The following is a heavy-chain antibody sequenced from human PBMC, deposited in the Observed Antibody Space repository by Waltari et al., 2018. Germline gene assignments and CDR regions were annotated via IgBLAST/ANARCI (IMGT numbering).Heavy chain of an antibody. J-gene: IGHJ4*02. D-gene: IGHD6-19*01. CDR3: ARVSSCSGCPDRNSGSLDY. CDR1: GFTFSSYA. CDR2: FKHSGST. Sequence: VQLLESGGGLVQPGGSLRLSCAASGFTFSSYAMSWVRQAPGKGLEWIGEFKHSGSTNYNPSLKSRVTISVDTSKNQFSLKLSSVTAADTAVYYCARVSSCSGCPDRNSGSLDYWGQGTLVTVSS. V-gene: IGHV4-34*01.